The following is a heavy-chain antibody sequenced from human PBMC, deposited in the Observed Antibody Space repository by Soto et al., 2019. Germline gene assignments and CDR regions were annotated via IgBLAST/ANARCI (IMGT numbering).Heavy chain of an antibody. V-gene: IGHV3-11*01. CDR3: AASLSLKLELFDY. J-gene: IGHJ4*02. CDR1: GFTFSDYY. D-gene: IGHD1-1*01. Sequence: GGSLRLSCAASGFTFSDYYMSWIRQAPGKGLEWVSYISSSGSTIYYADSVKGRFTISRDNAKNSLYLQMNSLRAEDTAVYYCAASLSLKLELFDYWGQGTLVTVSS. CDR2: ISSSGSTI.